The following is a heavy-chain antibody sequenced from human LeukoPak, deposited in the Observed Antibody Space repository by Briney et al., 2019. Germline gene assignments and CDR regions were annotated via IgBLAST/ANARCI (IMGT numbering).Heavy chain of an antibody. CDR1: GFTVSSNS. J-gene: IGHJ4*02. D-gene: IGHD4/OR15-4a*01. CDR2: IYSDNT. V-gene: IGHV3-53*01. CDR3: ARRAGAYSHPYDY. Sequence: GGSLRLSCTVSGFTVSSNSVSWVRQAPGKGLEWVSFIYSDNTHYSDSVKGRFTISRDNSKNTLYLQMNSLRAEDTAVYYCARRAGAYSHPYDYWGQGTLVTVSS.